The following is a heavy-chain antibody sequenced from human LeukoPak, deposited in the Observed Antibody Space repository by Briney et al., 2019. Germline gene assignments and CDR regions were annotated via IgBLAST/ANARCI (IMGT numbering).Heavy chain of an antibody. V-gene: IGHV3-30*03. CDR2: ISYDGSDK. Sequence: PGRSLRLSCAASGFTFSTYDMHWVRQAPGKGLEWVAIISYDGSDKYYADSVKGRFTISRDNSKNTLYLQMNSLRAEDTAVYYCARDLHYYVAMDVWGQGTTVTVSS. CDR1: GFTFSTYD. J-gene: IGHJ6*02. D-gene: IGHD3-10*02. CDR3: ARDLHYYVAMDV.